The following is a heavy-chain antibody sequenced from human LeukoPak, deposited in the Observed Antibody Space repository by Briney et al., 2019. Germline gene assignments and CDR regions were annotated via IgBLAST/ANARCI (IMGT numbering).Heavy chain of an antibody. CDR1: GFTFSSYA. V-gene: IGHV3-23*01. D-gene: IGHD1-7*01. CDR2: ISGCGGST. Sequence: GGSLRLFCGASGFTFSSYAMIWVRQAPGKGLEWVSAISGCGGSTYYADSVKGRFTISRDNSKNTLYLQMNSLRAEDTAVYYCAKGSWNYDELDYWGQGTLVTVSS. CDR3: AKGSWNYDELDY. J-gene: IGHJ4*02.